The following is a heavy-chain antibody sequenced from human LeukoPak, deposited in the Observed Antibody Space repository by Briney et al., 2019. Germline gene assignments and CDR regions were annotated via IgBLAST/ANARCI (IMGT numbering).Heavy chain of an antibody. CDR3: ARSDPVAGTDNWFDP. CDR1: GGSISSYY. J-gene: IGHJ5*02. V-gene: IGHV4-59*01. CDR2: IYYSGST. D-gene: IGHD6-19*01. Sequence: SETLSLTCTVSGGSISSYYWSWIRQPPGKGLEWIGYIYYSGSTNYNPSLKSRVTISVDTSKNHFPLKLSSVTAPDTAVYYCARSDPVAGTDNWFDPWGQGTLVTVPS.